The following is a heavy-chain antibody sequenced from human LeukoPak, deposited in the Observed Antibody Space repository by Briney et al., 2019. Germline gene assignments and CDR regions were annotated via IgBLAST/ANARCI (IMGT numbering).Heavy chain of an antibody. CDR1: GDSISSGGYS. V-gene: IGHV4-30-2*01. CDR3: ARESVVATHYFDY. Sequence: SQTLSLTCVVSGDSISSGGYSWNWIRQPPGKGLEWIGYIFHGGSTYYNPSLKSRVTISVDRSKNQFSLKLSSVTAADTAVYYCARESVVATHYFDYWGQGALVTVSS. J-gene: IGHJ4*02. D-gene: IGHD5-12*01. CDR2: IFHGGST.